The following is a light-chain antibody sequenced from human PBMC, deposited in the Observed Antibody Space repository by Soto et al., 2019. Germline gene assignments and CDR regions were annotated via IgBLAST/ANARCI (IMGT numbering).Light chain of an antibody. CDR3: SSYTSSSTPGVV. J-gene: IGLJ2*01. Sequence: QSVLTQPASVSGSPGQSITISCTGTSSDVGGYNYVSWYQQHPGKAPKLMIYDVSNRPSGVSNRFSGSKSGNTASLTISGLHAEDESDYYCSSYTSSSTPGVVFGGGTKLTVL. V-gene: IGLV2-14*01. CDR2: DVS. CDR1: SSDVGGYNY.